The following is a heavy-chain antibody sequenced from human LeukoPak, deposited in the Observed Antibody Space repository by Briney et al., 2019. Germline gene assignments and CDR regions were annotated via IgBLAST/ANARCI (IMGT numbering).Heavy chain of an antibody. J-gene: IGHJ4*02. V-gene: IGHV1-8*02. Sequence: ASVKVSCKASGYTFTSYGISWVRQATGQGLEWMGWMNPNSGNTGYAQKFQGRVTMTRNTSISTAYMELSSLRSEDTAVYYCARIVSGYSSGWSSAYWGQGTLVTVSS. CDR2: MNPNSGNT. CDR1: GYTFTSYG. D-gene: IGHD6-19*01. CDR3: ARIVSGYSSGWSSAY.